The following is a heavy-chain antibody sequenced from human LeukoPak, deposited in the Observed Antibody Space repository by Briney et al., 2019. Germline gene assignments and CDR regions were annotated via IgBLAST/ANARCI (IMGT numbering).Heavy chain of an antibody. CDR1: GYTFTSYD. CDR3: AGGRVDTAMEDYYYYYYYMDV. V-gene: IGHV1-8*01. J-gene: IGHJ6*03. D-gene: IGHD5-18*01. CDR2: MNPNSGNT. Sequence: ASVKVSCKASGYTFTSYDINWVRQATGQGLEWMGWMNPNSGNTGYAQKFQGRVTMTRNTSISTAYMELSSLRSEDTAVYYCAGGRVDTAMEDYYYYYYYMDVWGKGTTVTISS.